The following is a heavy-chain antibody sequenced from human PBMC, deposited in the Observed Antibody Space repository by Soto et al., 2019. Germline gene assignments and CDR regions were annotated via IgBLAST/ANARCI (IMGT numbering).Heavy chain of an antibody. CDR3: AADYYDSSGQLVDY. CDR1: GYTFTSYD. J-gene: IGHJ4*02. CDR2: MNPNSGNT. D-gene: IGHD3-22*01. Sequence: ASVKVSCKASGYTFTSYDINWVRQATGQGLEWIGWMNPNSGNTGYAQKFQGRVTMTRDMSISTAYMELSSLRSEDTAVYYCAADYYDSSGQLVDYWGQGTLVTVSS. V-gene: IGHV1-8*01.